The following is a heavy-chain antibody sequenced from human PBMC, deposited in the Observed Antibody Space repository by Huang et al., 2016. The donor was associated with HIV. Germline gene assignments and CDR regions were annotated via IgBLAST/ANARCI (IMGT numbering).Heavy chain of an antibody. CDR3: VRDPRIQSWLNYFDY. V-gene: IGHV3-74*01. J-gene: IGHJ4*02. CDR1: GFTFSSYW. D-gene: IGHD3-22*01. Sequence: EVQLVESGGGLVQHGGSLRLSCAASGFTFSSYWMHWVRQAPGKGLFWVSRINSDGSSSGYADSVKGRFTISRDNAKNTLYLQMNSLRAEDTAVYYCVRDPRIQSWLNYFDYWGQGTLVSVSS. CDR2: INSDGSSS.